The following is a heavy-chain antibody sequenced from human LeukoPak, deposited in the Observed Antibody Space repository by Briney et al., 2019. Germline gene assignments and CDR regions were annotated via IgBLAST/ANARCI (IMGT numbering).Heavy chain of an antibody. D-gene: IGHD3-22*01. CDR2: IYYSGGT. J-gene: IGHJ4*02. CDR1: GGSFSGCY. Sequence: PSETLSLTCAVYGGSFSGCYWSWIRQPPGKGLEWIGSIYYSGGTYYNPSLKSRVTISEDTSKNQFSLKLSSVTAADTAVYYCARAHLATVVAPFDYWGQGTLVTVSS. V-gene: IGHV4-34*01. CDR3: ARAHLATVVAPFDY.